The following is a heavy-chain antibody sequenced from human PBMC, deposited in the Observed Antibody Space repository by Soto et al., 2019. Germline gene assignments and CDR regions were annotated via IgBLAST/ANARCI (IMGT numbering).Heavy chain of an antibody. J-gene: IGHJ5*02. CDR1: GGSISSYY. Sequence: PSETLSLTCTVSGGSISSYYWSWIRQPPGKGLEWIGYIYYSGSTNYNPSLKSRVTISVDTSKNQFSLKLSSVTAADTAVYYCARGGNYYGSPWFDPWGQGTLVTVSS. D-gene: IGHD3-10*01. V-gene: IGHV4-59*01. CDR2: IYYSGST. CDR3: ARGGNYYGSPWFDP.